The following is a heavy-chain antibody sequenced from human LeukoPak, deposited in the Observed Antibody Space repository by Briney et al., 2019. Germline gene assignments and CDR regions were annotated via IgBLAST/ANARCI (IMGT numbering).Heavy chain of an antibody. D-gene: IGHD4-23*01. J-gene: IGHJ2*01. CDR2: FCTSGTT. CDR3: ARTVVTLDWYFDL. CDR1: GGSISSYS. Sequence: PSETLSLTCSVSGGSISSYSWNWIRQPAVKGLEWIVRFCTSGTTNYNPALQSRVTMSIDTSKPQVSLKMRSVTAADTAVYYCARTVVTLDWYFDLWGRGTLVSVSS. V-gene: IGHV4-4*07.